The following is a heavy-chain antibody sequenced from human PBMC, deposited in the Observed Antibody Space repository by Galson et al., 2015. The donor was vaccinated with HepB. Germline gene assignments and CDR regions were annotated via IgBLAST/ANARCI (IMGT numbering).Heavy chain of an antibody. CDR3: ARETPDTYYFDY. V-gene: IGHV1-46*01. J-gene: IGHJ4*02. Sequence: QSGAEVKKPGASVQVSCKASGYTLTNYHFHWVRQAPGQGPEWMGKIFAGGGSTRYAERFQGRVTLTRDSSTSTIYMEVSSLRSDDTAVYYCARETPDTYYFDYWGQGTLVTVSS. D-gene: IGHD2-15*01. CDR1: GYTLTNYH. CDR2: IFAGGGST.